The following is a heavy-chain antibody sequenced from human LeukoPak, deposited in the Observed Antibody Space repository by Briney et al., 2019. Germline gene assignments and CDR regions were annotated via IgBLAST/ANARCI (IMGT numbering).Heavy chain of an antibody. V-gene: IGHV1-69*04. CDR2: IIPILGIA. Sequence: SVKVSCKASGGTFSSYAISWVRQAPGQGLEWMGRIIPILGIANYARKFQGRVTITADKSTSTAYMELSSLRSEDTAVYYCARVITGTTYNYWGQGTLVTVSS. CDR1: GGTFSSYA. CDR3: ARVITGTTYNY. D-gene: IGHD1-7*01. J-gene: IGHJ4*02.